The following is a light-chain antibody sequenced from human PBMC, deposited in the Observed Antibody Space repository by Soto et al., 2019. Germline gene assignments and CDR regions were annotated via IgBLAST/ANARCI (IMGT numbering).Light chain of an antibody. V-gene: IGLV1-44*01. CDR3: SAWDASLNGYA. CDR2: SNY. Sequence: QSALTQPPSASGTPGQRVTISCSGSSSNIGSKTVNWYQQLPGTAPKLLIYSNYQRPSGVPDRFSGPKSGTSASLAISGLQSEDEADYYCSAWDASLNGYAFGTGTKVTVL. CDR1: SSNIGSKT. J-gene: IGLJ1*01.